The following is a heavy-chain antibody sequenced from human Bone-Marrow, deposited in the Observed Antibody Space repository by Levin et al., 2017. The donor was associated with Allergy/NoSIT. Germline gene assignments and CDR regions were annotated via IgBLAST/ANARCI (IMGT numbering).Heavy chain of an antibody. Sequence: KVSCRASGYTFTNHWIGWVRQVPGRGLEWMGIVYPTDSSATYGPSFQGQVTMSADKSINTAYLEWSSLQASDSATYYCARGNYDFWSGNYHSFDFWGQGTLLSVSS. D-gene: IGHD3-3*01. CDR2: VYPTDSSA. CDR3: ARGNYDFWSGNYHSFDF. J-gene: IGHJ4*02. CDR1: GYTFTNHW. V-gene: IGHV5-51*01.